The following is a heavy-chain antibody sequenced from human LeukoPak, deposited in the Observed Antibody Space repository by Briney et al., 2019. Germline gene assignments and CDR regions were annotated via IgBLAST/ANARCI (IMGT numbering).Heavy chain of an antibody. Sequence: SETLSLTWTVSGGSISSYYWSWIRQPPGKGLEWIGYIYYSGSTNYNPSLKSRVTISVDTSKNQFSLKLSSVTAADSAVYYCARNKYYYGSSGYYYYYYMDVWGKGTTVTVSS. CDR3: ARNKYYYGSSGYYYYYYMDV. V-gene: IGHV4-59*01. J-gene: IGHJ6*03. CDR1: GGSISSYY. CDR2: IYYSGST. D-gene: IGHD3-22*01.